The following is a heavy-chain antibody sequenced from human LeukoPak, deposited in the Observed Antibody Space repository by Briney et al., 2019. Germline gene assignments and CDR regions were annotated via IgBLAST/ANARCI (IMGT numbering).Heavy chain of an antibody. J-gene: IGHJ5*02. V-gene: IGHV4-38-2*02. Sequence: PSETLSLTCTVSGYSISSGYYWGWIRPPPGKGLEWIGTIYHSGSTYYSPSLKSRVTISVDTSKNQFSLKLSSVTAADTAVYYCARLLRVGYCSTTTCNWFDPWGQGTLVTVSS. CDR2: IYHSGST. CDR1: GYSISSGYY. CDR3: ARLLRVGYCSTTTCNWFDP. D-gene: IGHD2-2*03.